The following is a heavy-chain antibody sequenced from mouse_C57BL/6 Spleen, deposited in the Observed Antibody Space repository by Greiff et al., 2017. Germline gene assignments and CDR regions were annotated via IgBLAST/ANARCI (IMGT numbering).Heavy chain of an antibody. CDR2: ISRGGSYT. CDR1: GFTFSSYG. D-gene: IGHD2-5*01. J-gene: IGHJ4*01. V-gene: IGHV5-6*01. CDR3: ERHGTTIVTTESAMDY. Sequence: EVQGVESGGDLVKPGGSLKLSCAASGFTFSSYGMSWVRQTPDKRLEWVATISRGGSYTYYPDSVKGRFTISRDNAKNTRYLQMSSLKSEETAMYYCERHGTTIVTTESAMDYWGQGTSVTVSS.